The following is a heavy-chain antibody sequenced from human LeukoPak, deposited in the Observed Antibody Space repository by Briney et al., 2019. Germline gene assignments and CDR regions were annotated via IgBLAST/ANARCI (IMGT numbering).Heavy chain of an antibody. CDR1: GFTFSSYA. V-gene: IGHV3-23*01. CDR3: AKGPHVLLWFGELLSDY. J-gene: IGHJ4*02. Sequence: GGSLRLSCAASGFTFSSYAISWVRQAPGKGLEWASAISGSGGSTYYADSVKGRFTISRDNSKNTLYLQMNSLRAEDTAVYYCAKGPHVLLWFGELLSDYWGQGTLVTVSS. D-gene: IGHD3-10*01. CDR2: ISGSGGST.